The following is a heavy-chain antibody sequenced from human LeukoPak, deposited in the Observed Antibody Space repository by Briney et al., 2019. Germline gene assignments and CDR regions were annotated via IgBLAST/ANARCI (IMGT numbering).Heavy chain of an antibody. V-gene: IGHV4-38-2*02. CDR1: GYSISSGYY. D-gene: IGHD3-3*01. J-gene: IGHJ4*02. Sequence: SETLSLTCTVSGYSISSGYYWGWIRQPPGKGLEWIGSIYHSGSTYYNPPLKSRVTISVDTSKNQFSLKLSSVTAADTAVYYCARDRLLPDFWSGYYVDYWGQGTLVTVSS. CDR3: ARDRLLPDFWSGYYVDY. CDR2: IYHSGST.